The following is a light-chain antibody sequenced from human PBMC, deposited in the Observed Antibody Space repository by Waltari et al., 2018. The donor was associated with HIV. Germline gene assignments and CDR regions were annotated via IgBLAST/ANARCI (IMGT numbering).Light chain of an antibody. V-gene: IGLV2-11*01. CDR1: SSDVGGYNY. CDR2: DVS. J-gene: IGLJ1*01. Sequence: QSALTQPRSVSGSPGQSVTISCTGTSSDVGGYNYVSWYQQHPGKVPKLMIYDVSKPPSGVPVRFSGSKSGNTASLTISGLQAEDEADYYCCSYAGSSYVFGTGTKVTVL. CDR3: CSYAGSSYV.